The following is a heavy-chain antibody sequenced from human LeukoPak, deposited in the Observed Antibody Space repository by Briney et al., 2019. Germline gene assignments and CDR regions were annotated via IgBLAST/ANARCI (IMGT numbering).Heavy chain of an antibody. D-gene: IGHD2-15*01. CDR3: ARDTSLYCSGGSCYSDYFDY. J-gene: IGHJ4*02. V-gene: IGHV3-74*01. Sequence: GGSLRLSCAASGFTFSSYWMHWVRQAPGKGLVWVSRIKSDGSSTTYADSVKGRFTISRDNAKNTLYLQMNSLRSEDTAVYYCARDTSLYCSGGSCYSDYFDYWGQGALVSVSS. CDR1: GFTFSSYW. CDR2: IKSDGSST.